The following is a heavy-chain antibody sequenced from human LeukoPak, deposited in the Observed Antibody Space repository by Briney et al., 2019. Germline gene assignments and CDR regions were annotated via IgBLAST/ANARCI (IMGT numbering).Heavy chain of an antibody. CDR1: EFTFSSYG. D-gene: IGHD2-21*02. Sequence: PGGSLRLSCTASEFTFSSYGMHWVRQAPGKGLEWVAVIWYDGSNKYYADSVKGRFTISRDNSKNTLYLQMNSLRAEDTAVYYCARGSAYCGGDCYSLDYWGQGTLVTVSS. J-gene: IGHJ4*02. CDR2: IWYDGSNK. V-gene: IGHV3-33*08. CDR3: ARGSAYCGGDCYSLDY.